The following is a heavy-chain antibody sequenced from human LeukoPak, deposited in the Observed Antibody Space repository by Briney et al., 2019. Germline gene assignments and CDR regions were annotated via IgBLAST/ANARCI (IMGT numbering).Heavy chain of an antibody. CDR1: GFTFSSYG. CDR2: ISGSGGST. V-gene: IGHV3-23*01. CDR3: ARALLDRIAVAGTWDY. Sequence: PGASLRLSCAASGFTFSSYGMSWVRQAPGQGLEWVSAISGSGGSTFYADSVKGRFTISRDNSKNTLYLQLNSLRAEDTAVYYCARALLDRIAVAGTWDYWSQGTLVTV. D-gene: IGHD6-19*01. J-gene: IGHJ4*02.